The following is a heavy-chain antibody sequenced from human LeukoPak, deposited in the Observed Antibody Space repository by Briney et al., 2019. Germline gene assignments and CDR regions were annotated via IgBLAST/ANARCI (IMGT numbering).Heavy chain of an antibody. D-gene: IGHD2-15*01. V-gene: IGHV6-1*01. J-gene: IGHJ4*02. Sequence: SQTLSLTCAISGDSVSRTSAAWNWIRQSPSRGLEWLGSTYYRSMWFNDYEVSVKSRITINPDTSKNHFSLQLNSVAPEDTAVYYCATSHCSGGGCYFEYWGQGTLVTVSS. CDR1: GDSVSRTSAA. CDR3: ATSHCSGGGCYFEY. CDR2: TYYRSMWFN.